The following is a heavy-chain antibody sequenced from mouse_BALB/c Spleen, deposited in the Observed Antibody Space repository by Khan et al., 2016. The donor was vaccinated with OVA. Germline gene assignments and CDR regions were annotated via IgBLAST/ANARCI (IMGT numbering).Heavy chain of an antibody. CDR2: ISSTGST. Sequence: EVKLLESGPGLVKPSQSLSLTCTVTGYSITSEYAWNWIRQFPGNKLEWMGYISSTGSTSYNPSLKSRISITRDTSKNQFFLLLKSVTTEDTATYYCARSHYYSYGYALDFWGRGTSVTVSS. D-gene: IGHD2-14*01. CDR3: ARSHYYSYGYALDF. J-gene: IGHJ4*01. V-gene: IGHV3-2*02. CDR1: GYSITSEYA.